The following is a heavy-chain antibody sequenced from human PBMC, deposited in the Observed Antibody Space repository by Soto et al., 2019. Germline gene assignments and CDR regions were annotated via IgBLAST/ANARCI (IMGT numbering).Heavy chain of an antibody. CDR2: IWYDGSNK. D-gene: IGHD6-13*01. CDR3: ARTSISGYSSTWLPGY. CDR1: GFTFSTYG. V-gene: IGHV3-33*01. Sequence: QVQLVESGGGVVQPGRSLRLSCAASGFTFSTYGMHWVRQAPGRGLEWVAAIWYDGSNKYYADSVKGRFTISRDNSKNTLYLKMNSLRAEDTAMYYCARTSISGYSSTWLPGYWGQGTLVTVSS. J-gene: IGHJ4*02.